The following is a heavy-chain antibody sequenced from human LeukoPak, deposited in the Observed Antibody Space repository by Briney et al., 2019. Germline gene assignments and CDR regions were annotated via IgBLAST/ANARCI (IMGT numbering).Heavy chain of an antibody. CDR3: ARHRITMVRGARTDWFDP. D-gene: IGHD3-10*01. CDR2: IYYSGST. V-gene: IGHV4-39*01. Sequence: SETLSLTCTVSGGSISSSSYYWGWIRQPPGKGLEWIGSIYYSGSTYYNPSLKSRVTISVDTSKNQFSLKLSSVTAADTAVYYCARHRITMVRGARTDWFDPWGQGTLVTVSS. J-gene: IGHJ5*02. CDR1: GGSISSSSYY.